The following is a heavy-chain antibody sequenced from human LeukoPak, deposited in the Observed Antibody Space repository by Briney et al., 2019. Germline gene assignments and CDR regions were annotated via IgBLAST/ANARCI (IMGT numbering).Heavy chain of an antibody. J-gene: IGHJ6*02. CDR2: IGTAGDT. CDR3: ARSPLTIFGVVNKDYGMDV. CDR1: GFTFSSYD. D-gene: IGHD3-3*01. V-gene: IGHV3-13*01. Sequence: GGSLRLSCAASGFTFSSYDMHWVRHATGKGLEWVSAIGTAGDTYYPGSMKGRFTISRENAKNSLYLQMNSLRAEDTAVYYCARSPLTIFGVVNKDYGMDVWGQGTTVTVSS.